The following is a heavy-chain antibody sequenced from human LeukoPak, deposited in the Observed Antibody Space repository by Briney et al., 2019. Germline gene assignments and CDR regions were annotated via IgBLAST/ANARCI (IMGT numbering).Heavy chain of an antibody. V-gene: IGHV3-74*01. CDR1: GFTFGTYW. CDR3: ARDQSSVAGTTYNWFDP. D-gene: IGHD6-19*01. CDR2: INSDGGTT. J-gene: IGHJ5*02. Sequence: GGSLRLSCGASGFTFGTYWMHWVRQASGKGLVWVSGINSDGGTTTYADSVKGRFTISRDNAKNSLYLQMNSLRAEDTAVYYCARDQSSVAGTTYNWFDPWGQGTLVTVSS.